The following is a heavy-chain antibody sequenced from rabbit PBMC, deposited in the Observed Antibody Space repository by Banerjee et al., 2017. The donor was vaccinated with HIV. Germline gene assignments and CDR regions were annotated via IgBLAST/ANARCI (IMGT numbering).Heavy chain of an antibody. Sequence: QEQLEESGGDLVKPGASLTLTCTASGIDFSSYYYMSWVRQAPGKGPEWIACIYDGDGKTYYASWAKGRFTISKTSSTTVTLQLTSLTDADTATYFCARVVYAGYGYANDYFNLWGQGTLVTVS. V-gene: IGHV1S45*01. J-gene: IGHJ4*01. CDR2: IYDGDGKT. CDR1: GIDFSSYYY. CDR3: ARVVYAGYGYANDYFNL. D-gene: IGHD6-1*01.